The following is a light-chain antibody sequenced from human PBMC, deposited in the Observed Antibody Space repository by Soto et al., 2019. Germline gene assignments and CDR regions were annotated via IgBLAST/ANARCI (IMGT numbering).Light chain of an antibody. V-gene: IGKV1-39*01. CDR1: QTISSY. CDR2: AAE. CDR3: QQSHTTLT. Sequence: DIQMTQSPSSLSASVVDVVTSTCRASQTISSYVNWYQQKPGKAPTLLIYAAETLYRGVPSRFSDSGSGTEFTLTISSLQPEDCATYYCQQSHTTLTFGGGTKVDMK. J-gene: IGKJ4*01.